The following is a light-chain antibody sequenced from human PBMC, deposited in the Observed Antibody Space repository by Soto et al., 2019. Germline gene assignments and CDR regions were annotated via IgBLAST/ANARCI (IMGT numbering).Light chain of an antibody. CDR2: DAS. V-gene: IGKV3-20*01. J-gene: IGKJ1*01. CDR1: QSVSSSY. CDR3: QRYDSFRT. Sequence: ETVLTPSPGTLSSSPGDRASLSCMASQSVSSSYLAWYQQKPGQAPRLLIYDASRRATGIPDRFSGSGSGTDFTLTITRLEPEDFAMYYCQRYDSFRTFGQGTKVDIK.